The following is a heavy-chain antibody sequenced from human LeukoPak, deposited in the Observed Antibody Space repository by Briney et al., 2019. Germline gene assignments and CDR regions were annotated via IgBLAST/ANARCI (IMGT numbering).Heavy chain of an antibody. V-gene: IGHV4-39*07. D-gene: IGHD5-12*01. Sequence: SETLSLTCTVSGGSISSSSYYWGWIRQPPGKGLEWIGSIYYSGSTYYNPSLKSRVTISVDTSKNQFSLKLSSVTAADTAVYYCARLSGLYSGYDSRGLHGHFDYWGQGTLVTVSS. CDR2: IYYSGST. CDR3: ARLSGLYSGYDSRGLHGHFDY. J-gene: IGHJ4*02. CDR1: GGSISSSSYY.